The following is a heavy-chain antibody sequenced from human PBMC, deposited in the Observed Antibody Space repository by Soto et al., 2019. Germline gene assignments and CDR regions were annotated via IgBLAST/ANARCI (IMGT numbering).Heavy chain of an antibody. Sequence: SETLSLTCTVSGGSISSSSYYWGWIRQPPGKGLEWIGSIYYSGSTYYNPSLKSRVTISVDTSKNQFSLKLSSVTAADTAVYYCAGGYSSSWYYFDYWGQGTLVTVSS. J-gene: IGHJ4*02. CDR2: IYYSGST. CDR3: AGGYSSSWYYFDY. CDR1: GGSISSSSYY. V-gene: IGHV4-39*01. D-gene: IGHD6-13*01.